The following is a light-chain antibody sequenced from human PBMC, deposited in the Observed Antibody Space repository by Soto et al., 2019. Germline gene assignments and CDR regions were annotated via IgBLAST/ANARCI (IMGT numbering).Light chain of an antibody. J-gene: IGLJ3*02. CDR3: CSSVGGPIWV. CDR2: EVN. Sequence: QSALTQPASVSGSPGQSIAISCTGTTIDVGSYDRVSWYQQHPGQAPTLMIYEVNKRPSGVSDRFSGSKSGNTASLTISGLQAEDEAAYYCCSSVGGPIWVFGGGTKLTVL. CDR1: TIDVGSYDR. V-gene: IGLV2-23*02.